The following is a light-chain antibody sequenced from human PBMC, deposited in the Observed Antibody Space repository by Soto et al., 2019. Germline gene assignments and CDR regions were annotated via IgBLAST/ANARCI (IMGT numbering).Light chain of an antibody. V-gene: IGKV3-15*01. CDR2: AAS. CDR3: QQYNNWWA. Sequence: EIVMTQSPAPLSVSPAERATLSCRASQSVSSNLAWYQQKPGQAPRLLIYAASTRATGIPARFSGSGSGTEFTLTISSLQSEDFAVYYCQQYNNWWAFGQGTKVDIK. CDR1: QSVSSN. J-gene: IGKJ1*01.